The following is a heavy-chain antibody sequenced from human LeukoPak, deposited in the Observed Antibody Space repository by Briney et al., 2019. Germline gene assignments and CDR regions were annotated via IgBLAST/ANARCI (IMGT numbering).Heavy chain of an antibody. V-gene: IGHV3-23*01. D-gene: IGHD3-22*01. CDR3: AKRGVVIRVILVGFHKEAYYFDS. Sequence: GGSLRLSCAASEFTFSSHGMSWVRQAPGKGLEWVAGISGRGGTTFSADSVKGRFIISRDNPKNTLYLQMNSLRAEDTAVYFCAKRGVVIRVILVGFHKEAYYFDSWGQGALVTVSS. J-gene: IGHJ4*02. CDR1: EFTFSSHG. CDR2: ISGRGGTT.